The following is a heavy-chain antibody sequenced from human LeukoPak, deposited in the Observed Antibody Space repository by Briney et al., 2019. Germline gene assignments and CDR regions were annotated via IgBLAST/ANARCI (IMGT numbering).Heavy chain of an antibody. V-gene: IGHV1-2*02. Sequence: ASVKVSCKASGYTFTGYYMHWVRQAPGQGLEWMGWINPNSGGTNYAQKFQGRVTITRDTSASTAYMELSSLRSEDTAVYYCAREPAPFYYYGSGSHRALGIDYWGQGTLVTVSS. D-gene: IGHD3-10*01. CDR2: INPNSGGT. J-gene: IGHJ4*02. CDR1: GYTFTGYY. CDR3: AREPAPFYYYGSGSHRALGIDY.